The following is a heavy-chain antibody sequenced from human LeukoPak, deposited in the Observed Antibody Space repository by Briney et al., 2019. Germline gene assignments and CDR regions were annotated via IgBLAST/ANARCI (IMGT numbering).Heavy chain of an antibody. CDR1: GGSISSYY. V-gene: IGHV4-59*01. J-gene: IGHJ5*02. CDR3: ARLTDWFDP. Sequence: PSETLSLTCTVSGGSISSYYWSWIRLPPGKGLEWIGYIYYSGSTNYNPSLKSRVTISVDTSKNQFSLKLSSVTAADTAVYYCARLTDWFDPWGQGTLVTVSP. CDR2: IYYSGST.